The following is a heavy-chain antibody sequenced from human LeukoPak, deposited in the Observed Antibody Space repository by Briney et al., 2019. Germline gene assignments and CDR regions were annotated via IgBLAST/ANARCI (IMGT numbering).Heavy chain of an antibody. CDR1: GYRFTDYY. D-gene: IGHD2-21*01. CDR3: AREVLNVKIVDQPDAFHI. Sequence: ASVKVSCRASGYRFTDYYIHWVREAPGQGLEWMGLINPNNGYATYAQKFQDRVSLTRDTSISTAYMEMSRLTSGDTAIYYGAREVLNVKIVDQPDAFHIWGQGTVVTVSS. CDR2: INPNNGYA. J-gene: IGHJ3*02. V-gene: IGHV1-2*02.